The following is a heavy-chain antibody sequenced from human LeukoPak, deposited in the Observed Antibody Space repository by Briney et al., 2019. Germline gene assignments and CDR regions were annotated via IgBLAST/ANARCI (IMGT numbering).Heavy chain of an antibody. V-gene: IGHV1-18*01. CDR3: ASLGAAADSPNWFDP. Sequence: AASVKVSCKASGYTFTSYGISWVRRAPGQGLEWMGWISAYNGNTNYAQKLQGRVTMTTDTSTSTAYMELRSLRSDDTVVYHCASLGAAADSPNWFDPWGQGTLVTVSS. D-gene: IGHD6-13*01. CDR2: ISAYNGNT. CDR1: GYTFTSYG. J-gene: IGHJ5*02.